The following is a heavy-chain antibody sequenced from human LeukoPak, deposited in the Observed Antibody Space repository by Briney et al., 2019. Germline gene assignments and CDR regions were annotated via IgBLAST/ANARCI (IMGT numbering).Heavy chain of an antibody. CDR3: AHHSSGWYKDWFDP. CDR1: GFSLSTSGVG. CDR2: IYWDDDK. V-gene: IGHV2-5*02. D-gene: IGHD6-19*01. Sequence: SGPTLVKPTQTLTLTCTFSGFSLSTSGVGVGWIRQPPGKALEWLALIYWDDDKRYSPSLKSRLTITKDTSKNQVVLTMTNMDPVDTATYYCAHHSSGWYKDWFDPWGQGTLVTVSS. J-gene: IGHJ5*02.